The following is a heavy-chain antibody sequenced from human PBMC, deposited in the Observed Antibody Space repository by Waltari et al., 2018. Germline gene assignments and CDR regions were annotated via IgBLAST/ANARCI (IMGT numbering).Heavy chain of an antibody. V-gene: IGHV1-69*06. CDR2: IIPMVGTT. Sequence: QVQLVQSGAEVKKPGSSVKVSCKASGGTFSSYSISWVRQAPGQGPEWMGGIIPMVGTTNYAQKVQGRVTITADKSTDTAYLEMSSLRSEDTAMYYCASSPRPSIPPPFDFWGQGIPVTVSS. D-gene: IGHD2-21*01. CDR1: GGTFSSYS. J-gene: IGHJ4*02. CDR3: ASSPRPSIPPPFDF.